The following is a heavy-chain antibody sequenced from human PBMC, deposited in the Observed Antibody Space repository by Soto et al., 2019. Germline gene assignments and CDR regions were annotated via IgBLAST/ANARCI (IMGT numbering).Heavy chain of an antibody. D-gene: IGHD2-15*01. CDR1: GYTFTSYD. Sequence: ASVKVSCKASGYTFTSYDINWVRQATGQGLEWMGWMNPNSGNTGYAQKFQGRVTMTRNTSISTAYMELSSLRSEDTAVYYCARGRDIVVVVAATPTWDYWGQGTLVTVSS. CDR2: MNPNSGNT. V-gene: IGHV1-8*01. CDR3: ARGRDIVVVVAATPTWDY. J-gene: IGHJ4*02.